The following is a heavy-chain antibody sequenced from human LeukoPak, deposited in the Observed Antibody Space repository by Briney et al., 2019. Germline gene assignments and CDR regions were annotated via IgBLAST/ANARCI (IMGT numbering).Heavy chain of an antibody. CDR3: ARGIFYGGRNQYIWFDL. CDR2: ISYSGST. D-gene: IGHD4-23*01. V-gene: IGHV4-59*11. CDR1: GGSISSHY. J-gene: IGHJ5*02. Sequence: SETLSLTCTVSGGSISSHYWTWIRQSPGKGLEWIGYISYSGSTNYNPSLKSRVTLSVDTSKNQFSLRLTSVTAADTAVYYCARGIFYGGRNQYIWFDLWGQGTLVTVSS.